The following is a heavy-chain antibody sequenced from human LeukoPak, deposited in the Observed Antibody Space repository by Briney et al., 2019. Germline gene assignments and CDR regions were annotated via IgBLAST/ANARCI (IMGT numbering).Heavy chain of an antibody. V-gene: IGHV1-2*02. D-gene: IGHD5-18*01. CDR3: ARGRILGTAMVGY. J-gene: IGHJ4*02. CDR1: GYTFTSYG. Sequence: ASVKVSCKASGYTFTSYGISWVRQAPGQGLEWMGWINPNSGGTNYAQKFQGRVTMTRDTSISTVYMELSRLRSDDTAVYYCARGRILGTAMVGYWGQGTLVTVSS. CDR2: INPNSGGT.